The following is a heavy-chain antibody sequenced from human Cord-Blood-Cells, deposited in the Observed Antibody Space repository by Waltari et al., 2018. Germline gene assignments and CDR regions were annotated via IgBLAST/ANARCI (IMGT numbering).Heavy chain of an antibody. Sequence: QGLEWMGWISAYNGNTNYAQKLQGRETMTTDTSTSTAYMELRSLRSDDTAVYYCARDRLAAAVPFDYWGQGTLVTVSS. CDR3: ARDRLAAAVPFDY. V-gene: IGHV1-18*01. J-gene: IGHJ4*02. CDR2: ISAYNGNT. D-gene: IGHD6-13*01.